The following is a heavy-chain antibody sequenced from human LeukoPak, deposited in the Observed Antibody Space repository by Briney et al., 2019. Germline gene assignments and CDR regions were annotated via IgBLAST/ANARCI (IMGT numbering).Heavy chain of an antibody. V-gene: IGHV3-7*03. D-gene: IGHD2-21*01. CDR1: GFTFSSYW. CDR2: IKQDGSEK. J-gene: IGHJ6*02. Sequence: GGSLRLSCAASGFTFSSYWMSWVRQAPGKGLEWVANIKQDGSEKYYVDSVKGRFTISRDNAKNSLYLQMNSLRAEDTAVYYCACGSFDYYYYYGTDVWGQGTTVTVSS. CDR3: ACGSFDYYYYYGTDV.